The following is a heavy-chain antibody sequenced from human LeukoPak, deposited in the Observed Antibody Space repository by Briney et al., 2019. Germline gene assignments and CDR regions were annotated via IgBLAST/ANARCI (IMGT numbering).Heavy chain of an antibody. J-gene: IGHJ6*03. CDR2: IIPIFGTA. V-gene: IGHV1-69*05. D-gene: IGHD3-22*01. CDR1: GGTFSSYA. Sequence: SVKVSCKASGGTFSSYAISWVRQAPGQGLEWMGGIIPIFGTANYAQKFQGRVTITTDESTSTAYMELSSLRSEDTAVYYCARVREYYDSSGFREGNYYYYMDVWGKGTTVTVSS. CDR3: ARVREYYDSSGFREGNYYYYMDV.